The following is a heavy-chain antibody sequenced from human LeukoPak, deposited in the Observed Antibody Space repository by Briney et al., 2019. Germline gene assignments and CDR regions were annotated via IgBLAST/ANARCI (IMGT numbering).Heavy chain of an antibody. CDR1: GGSISSSSYY. CDR3: ARLLVGCPGGY. D-gene: IGHD3-16*01. J-gene: IGHJ4*02. Sequence: SETLSLTCTVSGGSISSSSYYWGWIRQPSGKGLEWIGTIYYSGTTYYNPSLKSRVTISVDTSKNHFSLNLSSMTAADTAVYYCARLLVGCPGGYWGQGALVTVSS. V-gene: IGHV4-39*02. CDR2: IYYSGTT.